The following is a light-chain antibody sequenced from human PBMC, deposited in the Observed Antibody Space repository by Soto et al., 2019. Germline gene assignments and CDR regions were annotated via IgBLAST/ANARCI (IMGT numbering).Light chain of an antibody. J-gene: IGKJ3*01. CDR1: EGISSW. V-gene: IGKV1D-12*01. CDR2: AAS. CDR3: QQANSFPNT. Sequence: DIQMTQSPSSVSASVGDRVTITCRASEGISSWLAWYQQKTGKAPKLLIYAASNLQTGVPSRFSGSGSRKDFTLPISSLQPEDFANYYCQQANSFPNTFGPGTKVDIK.